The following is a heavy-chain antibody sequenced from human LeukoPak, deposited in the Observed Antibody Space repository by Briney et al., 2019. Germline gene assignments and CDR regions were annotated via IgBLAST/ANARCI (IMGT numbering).Heavy chain of an antibody. D-gene: IGHD6-13*01. J-gene: IGHJ4*02. CDR1: GGSISSGGYY. Sequence: SQTLSLTCTVSGGSISSGGYYWSWIRQHPGKGMEWIGYIYYSGSTYYNPSLKSRVTISVDTSKNQFSLKLSSVTAADTAVYYCARVNIAAAGTRLPDYWGQGTLVTVSS. V-gene: IGHV4-31*03. CDR2: IYYSGST. CDR3: ARVNIAAAGTRLPDY.